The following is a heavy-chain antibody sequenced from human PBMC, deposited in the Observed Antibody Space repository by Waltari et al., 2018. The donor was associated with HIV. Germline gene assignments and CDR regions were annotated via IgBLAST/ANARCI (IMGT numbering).Heavy chain of an antibody. J-gene: IGHJ6*02. CDR2: VNTANGHT. CDR3: AREMSLIRVIAVAMDV. Sequence: VQLVKSGAEEKRPGASVKIPGKASGYRFTSRAITWVRQAPGQRLEWVGWVNTANGHTKESQNFQGRVTITRDTSATTASMELNSLRSEDTAVYYCAREMSLIRVIAVAMDVWGQGTTVTVSS. D-gene: IGHD6-19*01. V-gene: IGHV1-3*05. CDR1: GYRFTSRA.